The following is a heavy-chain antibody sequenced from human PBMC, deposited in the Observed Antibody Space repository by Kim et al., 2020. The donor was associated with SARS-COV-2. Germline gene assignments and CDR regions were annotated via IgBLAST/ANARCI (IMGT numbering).Heavy chain of an antibody. CDR1: GGSISSSSYY. CDR3: ARLNVRPRGYCSGGSCNYFDY. D-gene: IGHD2-15*01. J-gene: IGHJ4*02. V-gene: IGHV4-39*01. CDR2: IYYSGST. Sequence: SETLSLTCTVSGGSISSSSYYWGWIRQPPGKGLEWIGSIYYSGSTYYNPSLKSRVTISVDTSKNQFSLKLSSVTAADTAVYYCARLNVRPRGYCSGGSCNYFDYWGQGTLVTVSS.